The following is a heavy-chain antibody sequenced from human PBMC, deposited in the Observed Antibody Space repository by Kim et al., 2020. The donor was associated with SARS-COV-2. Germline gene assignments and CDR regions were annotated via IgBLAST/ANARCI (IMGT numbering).Heavy chain of an antibody. CDR3: ARIPQP. V-gene: IGHV3-66*01. CDR2: YSGTRT. J-gene: IGHJ3*01. D-gene: IGHD5-18*01. Sequence: YSGTRTDYADSVKGRFTISRDNSKNTLYLQMNSLRAEDTAVYYCARIPQPWGQGTMVTVSS.